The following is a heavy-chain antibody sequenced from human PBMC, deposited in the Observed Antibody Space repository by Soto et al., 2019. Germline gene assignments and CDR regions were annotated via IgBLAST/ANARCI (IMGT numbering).Heavy chain of an antibody. CDR1: FSSYA. V-gene: IGHV3-30-3*01. Sequence: FSSYAMHWVRQAPGKGLEWVAVISYDGSNKYYADSVKGRFTISRDNSKNTLYLQMNSLRAEDTAVYYCARKPITDFWSGYLFGMDVWGQGTTVTVSS. J-gene: IGHJ6*02. D-gene: IGHD3-3*01. CDR3: ARKPITDFWSGYLFGMDV. CDR2: ISYDGSNK.